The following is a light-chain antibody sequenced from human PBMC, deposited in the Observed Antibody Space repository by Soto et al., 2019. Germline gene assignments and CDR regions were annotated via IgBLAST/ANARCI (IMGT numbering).Light chain of an antibody. CDR2: VEGSGSY. Sequence: QSVLTQSSSASASLGSSVKLTCTLTSGHSSYIIAWHQQQPGKAPRYLMKVEGSGSYNKESGVPDRFSGSSYGADRYLTISNLQFEDEADYYCETWDSNTRVFGGGTQLTVL. J-gene: IGLJ2*01. V-gene: IGLV4-60*02. CDR3: ETWDSNTRV. CDR1: SGHSSYI.